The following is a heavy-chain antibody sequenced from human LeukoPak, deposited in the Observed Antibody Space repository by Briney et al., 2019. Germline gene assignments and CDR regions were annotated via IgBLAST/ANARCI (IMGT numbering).Heavy chain of an antibody. J-gene: IGHJ4*02. CDR1: GFTFSSYA. CDR2: ISGSGGST. D-gene: IGHD3-10*01. V-gene: IGHV3-23*01. Sequence: GGSLRLSCAASGFTFSSYAMSWVRQAPGKGLEWVSAISGSGGSTYYADSVKGRYTISRDNSKNTLYLQMNSLRAEDTAVYYCAKDLPGQGSGSYELWGQGTLVTVSS. CDR3: AKDLPGQGSGSYEL.